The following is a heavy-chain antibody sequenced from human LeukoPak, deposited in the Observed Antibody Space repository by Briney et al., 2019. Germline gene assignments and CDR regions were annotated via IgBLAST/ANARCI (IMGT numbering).Heavy chain of an antibody. Sequence: SETLSLTCTVSGGSIINSTYYWGWIRQSPGKGLEWIGSFYYSGSTYYNPSLKSRVTISVDTSKNQFSLSLNSVTAADTAVYYCARAGQVLGQIDPWGQGTLVTVSS. CDR3: ARAGQVLGQIDP. CDR1: GGSIINSTYY. J-gene: IGHJ5*02. CDR2: FYYSGST. V-gene: IGHV4-39*07. D-gene: IGHD3-16*01.